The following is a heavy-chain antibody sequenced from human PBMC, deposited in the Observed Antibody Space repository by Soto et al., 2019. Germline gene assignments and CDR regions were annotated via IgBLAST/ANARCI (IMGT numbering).Heavy chain of an antibody. CDR1: GGSFSGYY. CDR3: ASTSVGATEWFDP. CDR2: INHSGST. D-gene: IGHD1-26*01. Sequence: SETLSLTCAVYGGSFSGYYWSWIRQPPGKGLEWIGEINHSGSTNYNPSLKSRVTISVDTSKNQFSLKLSSVTAADTAVYYCASTSVGATEWFDPWGQGTLVT. V-gene: IGHV4-34*01. J-gene: IGHJ5*02.